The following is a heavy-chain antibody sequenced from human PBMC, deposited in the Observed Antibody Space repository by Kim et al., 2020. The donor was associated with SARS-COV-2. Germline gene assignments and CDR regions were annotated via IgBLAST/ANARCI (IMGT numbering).Heavy chain of an antibody. D-gene: IGHD2-2*01. J-gene: IGHJ6*02. Sequence: GGSLRLSCAASGFTFSSYSMNWVRQAPGKGLEWVSYISSSSSTIYYADSVKGRFTISRDNAKNSLYLQMNSLRAEDTAVYYCLVVPAASGMDVWGQGTTVTVSS. CDR2: ISSSSSTI. CDR3: LVVPAASGMDV. V-gene: IGHV3-48*04. CDR1: GFTFSSYS.